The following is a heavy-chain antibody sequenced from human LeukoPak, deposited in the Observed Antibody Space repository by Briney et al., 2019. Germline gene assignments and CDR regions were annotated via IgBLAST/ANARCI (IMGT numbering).Heavy chain of an antibody. V-gene: IGHV3-48*03. CDR2: ISSSGSTI. CDR1: GFTFSSYA. CDR3: ARVYSSSSLDY. Sequence: PGGSLRLSCSASGFTFSSYAMHWVRQAPGKGLEWVSYISSSGSTIYYADSVKGRFTISRDNAKNSLYLQMNSLRAEDTAVYYCARVYSSSSLDYWGQGTLVTVSS. J-gene: IGHJ4*02. D-gene: IGHD6-6*01.